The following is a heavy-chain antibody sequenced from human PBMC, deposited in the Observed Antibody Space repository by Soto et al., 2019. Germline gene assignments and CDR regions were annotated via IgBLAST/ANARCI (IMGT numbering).Heavy chain of an antibody. Sequence: ASVKVSCKVSGYTLTELSMHWVRQAPGKGLEWMGGFDPEDGETIYAQKFQGRVTMTEDTSTDTAYMELSSPRSEDTAVYYCATAGIRFLEWFLAFDIWGQGTMVTVSS. CDR1: GYTLTELS. D-gene: IGHD3-3*01. CDR2: FDPEDGET. V-gene: IGHV1-24*01. J-gene: IGHJ3*02. CDR3: ATAGIRFLEWFLAFDI.